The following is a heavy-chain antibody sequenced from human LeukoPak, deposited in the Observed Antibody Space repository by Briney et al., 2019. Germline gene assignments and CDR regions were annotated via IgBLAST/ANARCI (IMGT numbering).Heavy chain of an antibody. CDR2: INPNSGGT. J-gene: IGHJ4*02. D-gene: IGHD4-17*01. CDR3: ARVLGTLYGDYDKTGLDY. Sequence: ASVKVSCKASGYTFTGYYMHWVRQAPGQGLEWMGWINPNSGGTNYAQKFQGRVTMTRDTSISTAYMELSRLRSDDTAVYYCARVLGTLYGDYDKTGLDYWGQGTLVTVSS. CDR1: GYTFTGYY. V-gene: IGHV1-2*02.